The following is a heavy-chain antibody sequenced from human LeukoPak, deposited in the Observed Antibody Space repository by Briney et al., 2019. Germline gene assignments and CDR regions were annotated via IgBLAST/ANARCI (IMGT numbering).Heavy chain of an antibody. V-gene: IGHV3-48*04. J-gene: IGHJ4*02. Sequence: GGSLRLSCAASGFSFSSYSMNWVRQAPGKGLEWVSYISGSSSTIYYADSVKGRFTISRDNAKNSLYLQMNSLRAEDTAVYYCARDFRFLEDYWGQGTLVTVSS. CDR3: ARDFRFLEDY. CDR1: GFSFSSYS. D-gene: IGHD3-3*01. CDR2: ISGSSSTI.